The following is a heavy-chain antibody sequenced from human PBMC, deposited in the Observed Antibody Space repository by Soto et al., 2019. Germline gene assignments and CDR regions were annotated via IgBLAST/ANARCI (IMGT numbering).Heavy chain of an antibody. D-gene: IGHD4-17*01. V-gene: IGHV3-30*18. J-gene: IGHJ4*02. Sequence: QVQLVESGGGVVQPGRSLRLSCAASGFTFSSYGMHWVRQAPGKGLEWVAVISYDGSNKYYADSVKGRFTISRDNSKNTRYLQMNSMRAEDTAVYYCAKDSKVEFAYGDCGSCDYWGQGTLVTVSS. CDR2: ISYDGSNK. CDR3: AKDSKVEFAYGDCGSCDY. CDR1: GFTFSSYG.